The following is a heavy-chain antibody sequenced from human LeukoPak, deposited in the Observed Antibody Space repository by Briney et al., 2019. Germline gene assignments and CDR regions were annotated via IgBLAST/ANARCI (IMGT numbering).Heavy chain of an antibody. CDR3: AKESYYDSSGYSLFDY. CDR2: VSYDGSNK. J-gene: IGHJ4*02. CDR1: GCTFTSHC. Sequence: GGSLTLSCAASGCTFTSHCMHWVRQAPGKGLEWVAVVSYDGSNKNYADSVKGRFTISRDDSKNTMYLQMNSLRAEDTAVYYCAKESYYDSSGYSLFDYWGQGTLVTVSS. V-gene: IGHV3-30*18. D-gene: IGHD3-22*01.